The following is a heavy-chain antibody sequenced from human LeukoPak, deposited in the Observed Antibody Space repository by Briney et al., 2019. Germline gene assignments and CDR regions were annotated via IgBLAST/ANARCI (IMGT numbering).Heavy chain of an antibody. J-gene: IGHJ6*02. CDR3: ARTSIAAAGSYYYYGMDV. D-gene: IGHD6-13*01. CDR2: ISYDGSNK. Sequence: GGSLRLSCAASGFTFSSYAMHWVRQAPGKGLEWVALISYDGSNKYYADSVKGRFTISRDNSKNTLYLQMNSLRAEDTAVYYCARTSIAAAGSYYYYGMDVWGQGTTVTVSS. CDR1: GFTFSSYA. V-gene: IGHV3-30-3*01.